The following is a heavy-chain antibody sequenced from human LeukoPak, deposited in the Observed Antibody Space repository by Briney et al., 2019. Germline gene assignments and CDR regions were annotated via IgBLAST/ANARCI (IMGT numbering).Heavy chain of an antibody. D-gene: IGHD4-23*01. CDR2: IYYSGST. V-gene: IGHV4-31*03. CDR1: GGSISSGGYY. Sequence: DPSETLSLTCTVSGGSISSGGYYWSWIRQHPGKGLEWIGYIYYSGSTYYNPSLKSRVTISVDTSKNQFSLTLTSVTAADTAVYYCTRVGYGDNSKHFDYWDQGTLVTVSS. CDR3: TRVGYGDNSKHFDY. J-gene: IGHJ4*02.